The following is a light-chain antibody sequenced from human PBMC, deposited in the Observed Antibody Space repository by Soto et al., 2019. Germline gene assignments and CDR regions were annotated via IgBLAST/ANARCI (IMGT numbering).Light chain of an antibody. J-gene: IGLJ2*01. CDR3: SSFGGNNILV. Sequence: QSVLTQPPSASGSPGQSVTISCTGTSSDVGGYNYVSWYQQHPGKAPKLMISEVSKRPSGVPDRFSGSKSGNTASLTVSGLEAKDVADDYCSSFGGNNILVFGVGTTLTLL. V-gene: IGLV2-8*01. CDR2: EVS. CDR1: SSDVGGYNY.